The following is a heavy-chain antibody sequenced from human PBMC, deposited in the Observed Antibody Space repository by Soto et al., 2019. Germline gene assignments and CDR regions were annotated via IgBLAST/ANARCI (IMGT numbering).Heavy chain of an antibody. CDR2: ISYDGSNK. Sequence: GGSLRLSCAASGFTFSSYAMHWVRQAPGKGLEWVAVISYDGSNKYYADSVKGRFTISRDNSKNTLYLQMNSLRAEDTAVYYCAKERYSSSPHYYYYGMDVWGQGTTVTVSS. D-gene: IGHD6-6*01. CDR3: AKERYSSSPHYYYYGMDV. J-gene: IGHJ6*02. CDR1: GFTFSSYA. V-gene: IGHV3-30-3*01.